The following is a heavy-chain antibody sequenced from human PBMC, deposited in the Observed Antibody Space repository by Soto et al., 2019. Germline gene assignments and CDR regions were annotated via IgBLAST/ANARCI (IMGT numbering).Heavy chain of an antibody. V-gene: IGHV6-1*01. D-gene: IGHD6-25*01. J-gene: IGHJ5*02. CDR1: GDRLSINILS. CDR2: TYSSYKTPN. CDR3: VKDGGYVGWIDP. Sequence: SQSLSLSCAISGDRLSINILSCESVRQSPSRGLEWLGRTYSSYKTPNDYADFESSRTNITADSSRTQFLVQRNSVTHEDTAFYYCVKDGGYVGWIDPWGQGTMVTVSS.